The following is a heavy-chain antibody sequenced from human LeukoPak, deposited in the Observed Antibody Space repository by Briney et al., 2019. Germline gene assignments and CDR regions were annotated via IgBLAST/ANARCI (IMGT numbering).Heavy chain of an antibody. Sequence: PSETLTLTWTASGGFIRSYDWSWIRQPPGKGLEWIGYIYYSGSTKYNPSLKSRVTVSVDTSKNRFSLQLSSGTAADTAMYYCARHLSHPQLAGDGLCCYCCRGTLVTVS. CDR3: ARHLSHPQLAGDGLCCY. V-gene: IGHV4-59*08. D-gene: IGHD2-21*02. CDR1: GGFIRSYD. J-gene: IGHJ4*02. CDR2: IYYSGST.